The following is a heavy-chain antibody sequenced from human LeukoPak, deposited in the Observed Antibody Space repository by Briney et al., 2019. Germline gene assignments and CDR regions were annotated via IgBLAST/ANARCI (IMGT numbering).Heavy chain of an antibody. CDR3: AREWYQLGYYFDY. J-gene: IGHJ4*02. V-gene: IGHV3-21*01. D-gene: IGHD2-2*01. CDR1: GFTFSSYS. CDR2: INNDGSYI. Sequence: PGGSLRLSCAASGFTFSSYSMNWVRQAPGKGLEWVSSINNDGSYIYYAGSVKGRFTISRDNAKNSLYLRLNSLRAEDTAVYYCAREWYQLGYYFDYWGQGTLVTVSS.